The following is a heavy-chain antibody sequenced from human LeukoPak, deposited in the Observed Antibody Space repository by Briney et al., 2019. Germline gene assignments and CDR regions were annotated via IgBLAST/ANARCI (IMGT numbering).Heavy chain of an antibody. CDR1: GFTFSSYW. D-gene: IGHD6-19*01. CDR3: AKDRGIAVAGTYYFDY. Sequence: GGSLRLSCAASGFTFSSYWMSWVRQAPGKGLEWVAFIRYDGSNKYYADSVKGRFTISRDNSKNTLYLQMNSLRAEDTAVYYCAKDRGIAVAGTYYFDYWGQGTLVTVSS. J-gene: IGHJ4*02. V-gene: IGHV3-30*02. CDR2: IRYDGSNK.